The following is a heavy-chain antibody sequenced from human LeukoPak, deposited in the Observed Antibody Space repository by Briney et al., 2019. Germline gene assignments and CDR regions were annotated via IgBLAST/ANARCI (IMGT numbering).Heavy chain of an antibody. CDR2: IYHSGST. D-gene: IGHD5-18*01. J-gene: IGHJ5*02. CDR1: GGSISSGGYS. Sequence: QPSQTLSLTCAVSGGSISSGGYSWSWIRQPPGKGLEWIGYIYHSGSTYYNPSLKSRVTISVDRSKNQFSLKLSSVTAADTAVYYCARFAGYSYKFDPWGQGTLVTVSS. CDR3: ARFAGYSYKFDP. V-gene: IGHV4-30-2*01.